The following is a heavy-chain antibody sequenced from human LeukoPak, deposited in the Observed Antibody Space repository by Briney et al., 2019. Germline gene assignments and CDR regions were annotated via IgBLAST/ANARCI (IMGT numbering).Heavy chain of an antibody. J-gene: IGHJ6*03. CDR2: MNPNSGNT. CDR1: GYTFTSYD. D-gene: IGHD6-13*01. CDR3: ARRSSSWYPPVEYYYYMDV. Sequence: ASVKVSCKASGYTFTSYDINWVRQATGQGLEWIGWMNPNSGNTGYAQKFQGRVTITRNTSISTAYMELSSLRSEDTAVYYCARRSSSWYPPVEYYYYMDVWGKGTTVTVSS. V-gene: IGHV1-8*03.